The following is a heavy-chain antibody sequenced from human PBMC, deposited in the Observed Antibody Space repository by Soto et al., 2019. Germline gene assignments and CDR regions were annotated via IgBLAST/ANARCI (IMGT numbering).Heavy chain of an antibody. CDR2: IYPGGSDT. D-gene: IGHD3-22*01. V-gene: IGHV5-51*01. CDR3: ASKEYKYVSSGYFY. J-gene: IGHJ4*02. Sequence: PGESLKISCKTSGYTFTDYWIGWVRQMPGKGLEWMGIIYPGGSDTRYSPSFQGQVTISADKSISTAYLQWSNLKASDTAMYYCASKEYKYVSSGYFYWGQGTLVTVSS. CDR1: GYTFTDYW.